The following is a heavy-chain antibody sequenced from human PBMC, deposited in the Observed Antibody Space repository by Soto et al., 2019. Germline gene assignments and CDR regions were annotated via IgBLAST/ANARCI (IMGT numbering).Heavy chain of an antibody. D-gene: IGHD5-12*01. J-gene: IGHJ4*02. CDR2: INSDGSTT. Sequence: EVQLLESGGGLIQPGGSLRLYCAASGFTFSTHWMHWVRQGPGKGLVWVSRINSDGSTTNYADSVKGRFTISRDNAKNTVYLQMNSLRAEDTAVYYCARVPTGGYDWFWGQGTLVTVSS. CDR1: GFTFSTHW. V-gene: IGHV3-74*01. CDR3: ARVPTGGYDWF.